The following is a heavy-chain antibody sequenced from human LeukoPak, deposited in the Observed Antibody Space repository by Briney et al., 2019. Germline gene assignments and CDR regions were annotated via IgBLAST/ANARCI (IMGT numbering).Heavy chain of an antibody. CDR1: GGSISSSSYY. CDR2: IYYSGST. CDR3: ARQGYGGNGAY. D-gene: IGHD4/OR15-4a*01. J-gene: IGHJ4*02. Sequence: SETLSLTCTVSGGSISSSSYYWGWIRQPPGKGLEWIGNIYYSGSTYYNPSLKSRVTISVDTSKNQFSLKLSAVTAADSAVYYWARQGYGGNGAYWGQGTLVTVSS. V-gene: IGHV4-39*01.